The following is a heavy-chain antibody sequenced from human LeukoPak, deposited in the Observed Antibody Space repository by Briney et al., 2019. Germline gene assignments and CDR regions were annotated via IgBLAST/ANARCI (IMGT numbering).Heavy chain of an antibody. Sequence: QTGGSLRLSCAASGFTFSSYGMNWVRQAAGKGLEWVSGISGSGAGTYYADSVKGRSTISRDNSKNMLVLQMNSLRVEDTAVYYCAKYHYGETGYFDYWGQGTLVTVSS. CDR1: GFTFSSYG. V-gene: IGHV3-23*01. CDR3: AKYHYGETGYFDY. J-gene: IGHJ4*02. CDR2: ISGSGAGT. D-gene: IGHD4-17*01.